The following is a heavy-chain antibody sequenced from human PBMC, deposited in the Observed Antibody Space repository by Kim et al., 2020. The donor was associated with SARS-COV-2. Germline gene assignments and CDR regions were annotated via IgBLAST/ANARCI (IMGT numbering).Heavy chain of an antibody. CDR1: GFTFDDYA. V-gene: IGHV3-9*01. Sequence: GGSLRLSCAASGFTFDDYAMHWVRQAPGKGLEWVSGISWNSGSIGYADSVKGRFTISRDNAKNSLYLQMNSLRAEDTALYYCAKDGGATVVLYYSDYWGQGTLVTVSS. D-gene: IGHD4-17*01. J-gene: IGHJ4*02. CDR2: ISWNSGSI. CDR3: AKDGGATVVLYYSDY.